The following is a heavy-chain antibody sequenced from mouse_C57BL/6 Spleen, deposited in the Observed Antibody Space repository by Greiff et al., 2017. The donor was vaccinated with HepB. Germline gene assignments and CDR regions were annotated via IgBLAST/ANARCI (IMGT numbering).Heavy chain of an antibody. CDR3: ARSREWLLGGMDY. J-gene: IGHJ4*01. D-gene: IGHD2-3*01. Sequence: EVQLQQSGPELVKPGASVKISCKASGYTFTDYYMNWVKQSHGKSLEWIGDINPNNGGTSYNQKFKGKATLTVDKSSSTAYMELRSLTSEDSAVYYCARSREWLLGGMDYWGQGTSVTVSS. CDR1: GYTFTDYY. V-gene: IGHV1-26*01. CDR2: INPNNGGT.